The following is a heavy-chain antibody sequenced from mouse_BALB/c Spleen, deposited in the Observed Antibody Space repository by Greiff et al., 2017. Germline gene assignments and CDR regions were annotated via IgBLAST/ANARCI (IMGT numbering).Heavy chain of an antibody. J-gene: IGHJ4*01. Sequence: EVKLQESGGGLVQPGGSRKLSCAASGFTFRSFGMHWVRQAPEKGLEWVAYISSGSSTIYYADTVKGRFTISRDNPKNTLFLQMTSLRSEDTAMYDCERSGNYRYAMDYWGQGTSGTVSS. D-gene: IGHD2-1*01. CDR2: ISSGSSTI. CDR1: GFTFRSFG. CDR3: ERSGNYRYAMDY. V-gene: IGHV5-17*02.